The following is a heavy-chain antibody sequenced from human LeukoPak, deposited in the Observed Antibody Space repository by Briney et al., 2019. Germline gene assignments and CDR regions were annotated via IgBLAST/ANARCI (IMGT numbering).Heavy chain of an antibody. CDR3: ARGGSSHNNWFDP. D-gene: IGHD2-2*01. CDR2: IFSGGST. CDR1: GFIVSTNY. J-gene: IGHJ5*02. V-gene: IGHV3-53*01. Sequence: GGSLRLSCAASGFIVSTNYMSWVRQAPGKGLEWVSVIFSGGSTYYADSVKGRFTISRDNAKNSLYLQMNSLRAEDTAVYYCARGGSSHNNWFDPWGQGTLVTVSS.